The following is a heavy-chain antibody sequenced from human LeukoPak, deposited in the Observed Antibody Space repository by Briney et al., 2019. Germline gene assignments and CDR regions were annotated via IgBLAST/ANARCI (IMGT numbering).Heavy chain of an antibody. D-gene: IGHD4-17*01. V-gene: IGHV2-5*01. J-gene: IGHJ4*02. CDR3: ANRPGGGTVTTGSFFGY. CDR2: IYWNDDK. CDR1: GFSLSTSGVG. Sequence: SGPTLVNPTQTLTLTCTFSGFSLSTSGVGVGWIRQPPGKALEWLALIYWNDDKRYSPSLKSRLTITKDTSKNQVVLTMTNMDPWDTAPYYCANRPGGGTVTTGSFFGYWGQGTLGPGSS.